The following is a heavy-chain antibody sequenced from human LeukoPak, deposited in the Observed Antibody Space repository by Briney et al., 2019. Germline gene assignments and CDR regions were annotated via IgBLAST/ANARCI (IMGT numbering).Heavy chain of an antibody. CDR3: ARAISGSHLFDN. V-gene: IGHV3-7*01. CDR2: IKQDGSEK. Sequence: GGSLRLSCAASGFTFSSFWMSWVRQAPGKGLEWVANIKQDGSEKYYVDSVKGRFSIPRDNAKNSLYLQMNSLRAEDTAVYYCARAISGSHLFDNWGQGTLVTVSS. D-gene: IGHD3-10*01. J-gene: IGHJ4*02. CDR1: GFTFSSFW.